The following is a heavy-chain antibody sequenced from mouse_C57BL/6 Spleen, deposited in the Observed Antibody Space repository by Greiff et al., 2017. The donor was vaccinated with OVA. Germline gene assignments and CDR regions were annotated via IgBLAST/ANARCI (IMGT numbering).Heavy chain of an antibody. Sequence: QVQLQQPGAELVMPGASVKLSCKASGYTFTSYWMHWVKQRPGQGLEWIGEIDPSDSYTNYNQKFKGKSTLTVDKSSSTAYMQLSSLTSEDSAVYYCARRYGSLYAMDYWGQGTSVTVSS. V-gene: IGHV1-69*01. CDR2: IDPSDSYT. CDR1: GYTFTSYW. CDR3: ARRYGSLYAMDY. D-gene: IGHD1-1*01. J-gene: IGHJ4*01.